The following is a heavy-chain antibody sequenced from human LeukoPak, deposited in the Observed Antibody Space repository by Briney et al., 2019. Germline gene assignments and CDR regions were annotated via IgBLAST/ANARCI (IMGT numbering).Heavy chain of an antibody. D-gene: IGHD3-10*01. J-gene: IGHJ4*02. CDR2: ISDSRSST. CDR1: GFTFNNYA. CDR3: AKAGAVGYYFDY. V-gene: IGHV3-23*01. Sequence: GSLRLSCAASGFTFNNYAMSWVRQAPGKGLEWVSAISDSRSSTYYADSIKGRFTISRDNSKKTLYLQMNSLRAEDTAVYYCAKAGAVGYYFDYWGQGTLVTVSS.